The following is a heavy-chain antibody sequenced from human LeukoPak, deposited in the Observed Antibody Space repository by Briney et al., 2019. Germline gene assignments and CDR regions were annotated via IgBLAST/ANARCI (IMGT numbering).Heavy chain of an antibody. D-gene: IGHD3-3*01. J-gene: IGHJ4*02. Sequence: ASVKVSCKVSGYTLTELSMHWVRQDPGKGLEWMGGFDPEDGETIYAQKFQGRVTMTEDTSTDTAYMELSSLRSEDTAVYYCATAPRRYDFWSGLVVDYWGQGTLVTVSS. CDR3: ATAPRRYDFWSGLVVDY. V-gene: IGHV1-24*01. CDR1: GYTLTELS. CDR2: FDPEDGET.